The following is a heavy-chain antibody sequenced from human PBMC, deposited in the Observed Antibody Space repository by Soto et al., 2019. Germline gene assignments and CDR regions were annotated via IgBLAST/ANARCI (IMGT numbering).Heavy chain of an antibody. CDR3: ARDPGIAADVDY. J-gene: IGHJ4*02. V-gene: IGHV3-21*01. CDR2: ISSSSSYI. Sequence: GGSLRLSCAASGFTFSSYSMNWVRQAPGKGLEWVSSISSSSSYIYYADSVKGRFTISRDNAKNSLYLQMNSLRAEDTAVYYCARDPGIAADVDYWGQGTLVTVSS. D-gene: IGHD6-13*01. CDR1: GFTFSSYS.